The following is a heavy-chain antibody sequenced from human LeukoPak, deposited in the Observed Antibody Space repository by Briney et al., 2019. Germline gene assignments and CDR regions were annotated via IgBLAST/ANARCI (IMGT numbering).Heavy chain of an antibody. V-gene: IGHV3-7*01. CDR1: GFIFSDYW. J-gene: IGHJ2*01. CDR2: IKQDGSEK. Sequence: GGSLRLSCAASGFIFSDYWMSWVRQAPGKGLEWVANIKQDGSEKYYVDSVKGRFTISRDNAKRSQYLQMNSLRAEDTAIYYCARANFDLWGRGTLVSVSS. CDR3: ARANFDL.